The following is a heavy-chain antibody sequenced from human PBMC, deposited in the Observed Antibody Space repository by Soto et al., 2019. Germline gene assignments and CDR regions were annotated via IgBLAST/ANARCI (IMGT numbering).Heavy chain of an antibody. CDR3: ARDHVAAAGTVQDAFDI. V-gene: IGHV1-69*13. CDR1: GGTFSSYA. D-gene: IGHD6-13*01. J-gene: IGHJ3*02. Sequence: SVKVSCKASGGTFSSYAISWVRQAPGQGLEWMGGIIPIFGTANYAQKFQGRVTITADESTSTAYMELSSLRSEDTAVYYCARDHVAAAGTVQDAFDIWGQGTMVT. CDR2: IIPIFGTA.